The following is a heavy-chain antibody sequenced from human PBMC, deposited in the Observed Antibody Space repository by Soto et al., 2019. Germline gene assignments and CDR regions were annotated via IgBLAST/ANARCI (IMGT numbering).Heavy chain of an antibody. CDR2: ISGSGGSS. J-gene: IGHJ4*02. CDR3: AKASSNDYGDYYFDY. D-gene: IGHD4-17*01. V-gene: IGHV3-23*01. Sequence: EVQLLESGGGLVQPGGSLRLSCAASGFTFSSYAMSWVRQARGKGLEWVSAISGSGGSSYYADSVKGRFTISRDNSKNTLYLQMNSLRAEDTAVYYCAKASSNDYGDYYFDYWGQGTLVTVSS. CDR1: GFTFSSYA.